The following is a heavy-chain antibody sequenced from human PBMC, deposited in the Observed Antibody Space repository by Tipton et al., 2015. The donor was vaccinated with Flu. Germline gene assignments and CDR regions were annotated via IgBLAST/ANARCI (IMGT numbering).Heavy chain of an antibody. CDR1: GFTFNTYW. V-gene: IGHV3-7*01. Sequence: QLVQSGGGLVQPGGSLRLSCTASGFTFNTYWMTWVRQAPGRGLEWLANIKQDGNEKYYVDSVKGRFTISRDNAKNSLYLQINSLRAEDTAVYYCAREVGSSWYSDYWGQGTLVTVFS. D-gene: IGHD6-13*01. J-gene: IGHJ4*02. CDR3: AREVGSSWYSDY. CDR2: IKQDGNEK.